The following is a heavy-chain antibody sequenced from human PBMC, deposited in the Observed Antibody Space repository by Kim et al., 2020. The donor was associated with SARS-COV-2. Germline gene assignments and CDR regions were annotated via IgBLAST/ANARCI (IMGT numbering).Heavy chain of an antibody. V-gene: IGHV4-34*01. CDR2: INHSGST. CDR1: GGSFSGYY. J-gene: IGHJ3*02. CDR3: GRRKALFTMVLHPKGAFDI. D-gene: IGHD3-10*01. Sequence: SETLSLTCAVYGGSFSGYYWSWIRQPPGKGLEWIGEINHSGSTNYNPSFKSRVTIPVDTSKNQFSLTLSYLTAADTAVYYCGRRKALFTMVLHPKGAFDIRGQGTMVTVSS.